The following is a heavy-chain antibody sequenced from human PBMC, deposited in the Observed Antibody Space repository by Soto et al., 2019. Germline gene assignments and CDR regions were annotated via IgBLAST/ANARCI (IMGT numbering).Heavy chain of an antibody. V-gene: IGHV4-59*01. D-gene: IGHD3-16*01. CDR1: AASFSKYY. J-gene: IGHJ4*02. Sequence: SETLSLTCTVSAASFSKYYWTWIRQPPGKGLEWIGYIYFNGNTKYNPSLEGRLAISIDTSKKEFSLKLTSVTAADAAVYYCASVTFGGIVLAHWGQGTLVTVSS. CDR3: ASVTFGGIVLAH. CDR2: IYFNGNT.